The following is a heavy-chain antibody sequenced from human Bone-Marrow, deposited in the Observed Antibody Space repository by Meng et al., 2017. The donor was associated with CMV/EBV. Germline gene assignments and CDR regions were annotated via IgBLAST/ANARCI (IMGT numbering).Heavy chain of an antibody. Sequence: SGFPFRSYALGWVRPAPGKGLEWVSAISGSGGSTYYADSVKGRFTISRDNSKNTLYLQMNSLRAEDTAVYYCAKVGYCSSTSCSNHWGQGTLVTVSS. CDR2: ISGSGGST. CDR3: AKVGYCSSTSCSNH. CDR1: GFPFRSYA. J-gene: IGHJ4*02. V-gene: IGHV3-23*01. D-gene: IGHD2-2*03.